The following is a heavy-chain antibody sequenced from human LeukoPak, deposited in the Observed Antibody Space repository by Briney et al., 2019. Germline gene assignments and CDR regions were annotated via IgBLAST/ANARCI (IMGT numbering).Heavy chain of an antibody. Sequence: PGGSLRLSCAVSGLTFSNHAMSWVRQAPGRGLEWISALSRGGDITYYADSVRGRFTISRDISKNTLYLQMNSLRADDTAIYYCAQEKVPNDYWGQGTLVTVSS. J-gene: IGHJ4*02. V-gene: IGHV3-23*01. CDR2: LSRGGDIT. CDR3: AQEKVPNDY. CDR1: GLTFSNHA.